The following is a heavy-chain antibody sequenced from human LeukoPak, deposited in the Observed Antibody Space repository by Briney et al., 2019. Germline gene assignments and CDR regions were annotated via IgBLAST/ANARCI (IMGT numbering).Heavy chain of an antibody. J-gene: IGHJ4*02. CDR1: GYIFSNYD. Sequence: ASVTVSCKASGYIFSNYDINWVRQAPGHGLEWMGWMNPNSGRRVYAQKFQGRVTMTRNSSINTAYMEPTSLRSDDRAVYYCARGLRSDYWGQGTLVTVSS. CDR2: MNPNSGRR. V-gene: IGHV1-8*01. D-gene: IGHD3-16*02. CDR3: ARGLRSDY.